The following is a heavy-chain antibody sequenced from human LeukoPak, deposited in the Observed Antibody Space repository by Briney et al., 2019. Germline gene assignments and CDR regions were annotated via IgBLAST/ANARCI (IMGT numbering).Heavy chain of an antibody. CDR2: IYYSGST. Sequence: ETLSLTCTVSGGSISSYYWSWIRQPPGKGLEWIGYIYYSGSTNYNPSLKSRVTISVDTSKNQFSLKLSSVTAADTAVYYCARKSSGSPINVFDIWGQGTMVTVSS. V-gene: IGHV4-59*01. D-gene: IGHD1-26*01. J-gene: IGHJ3*02. CDR3: ARKSSGSPINVFDI. CDR1: GGSISSYY.